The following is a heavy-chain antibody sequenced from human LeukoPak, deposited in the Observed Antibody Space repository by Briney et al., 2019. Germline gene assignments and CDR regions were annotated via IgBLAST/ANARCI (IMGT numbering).Heavy chain of an antibody. CDR1: GYSFTSYW. V-gene: IGHV5-51*01. CDR3: ARHSKTYYYGSGSYCWIDY. J-gene: IGHJ4*02. CDR2: IYPGDSDT. Sequence: GESLKISCKGSGYSFTSYWIGWVRQMPGKGLEWMGIIYPGDSDTRYSPSFQGQVTISADKSISTAYLQWSSLKASDTAMYYCARHSKTYYYGSGSYCWIDYWGQGILVTVSS. D-gene: IGHD3-10*01.